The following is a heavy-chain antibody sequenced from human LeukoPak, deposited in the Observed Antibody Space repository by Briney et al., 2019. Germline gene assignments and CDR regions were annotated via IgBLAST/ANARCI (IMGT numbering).Heavy chain of an antibody. CDR1: GFTFSSYA. CDR2: ISGSGGST. Sequence: GGSLRLSCAASGFTFSSYAMSWVRQAPGKGLEWVSAISGSGGSTYYADSVKGRFTISRDNSKNTLYLQMNSLRAEDTAVYYCAAEGIDCSSTSCYMVWDYWGQGTLVTVCS. D-gene: IGHD2-2*02. V-gene: IGHV3-23*01. J-gene: IGHJ4*02. CDR3: AAEGIDCSSTSCYMVWDY.